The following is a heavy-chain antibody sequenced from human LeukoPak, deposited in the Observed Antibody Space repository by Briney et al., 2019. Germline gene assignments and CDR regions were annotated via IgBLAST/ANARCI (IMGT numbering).Heavy chain of an antibody. CDR1: GFPFSSYA. CDR2: ITGGGDTT. V-gene: IGHV3-23*01. Sequence: GESLRLSCAASGFPFSSYAMTWVRQAPGKGLEWVSSITGGGDTTYYADSVRGRFTISRDNSKNTLSVQMNSLRAEDTAVYYCAKQRSEVVVAATNYWGQGTLVTVSS. CDR3: AKQRSEVVVAATNY. J-gene: IGHJ4*02. D-gene: IGHD2-15*01.